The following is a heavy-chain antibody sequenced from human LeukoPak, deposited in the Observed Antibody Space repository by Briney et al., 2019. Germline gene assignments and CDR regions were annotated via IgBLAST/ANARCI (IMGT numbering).Heavy chain of an antibody. V-gene: IGHV3-48*04. J-gene: IGHJ4*02. D-gene: IGHD3-22*01. CDR2: ISSSSSTI. CDR1: GFTFSSYS. Sequence: PGGSLRLSCAASGFTFSSYSMNWVRQAPGKGLEWVSYISSSSSTIHYADSVKGRFTISRDNAKNSLYLQMNSLRAEDTAVYYCAKDQSGYGDYWGQGTLVTVSS. CDR3: AKDQSGYGDY.